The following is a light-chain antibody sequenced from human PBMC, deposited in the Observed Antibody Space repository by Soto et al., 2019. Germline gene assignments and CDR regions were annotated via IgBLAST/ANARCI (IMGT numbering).Light chain of an antibody. CDR1: QSVSSSY. CDR3: QQYGTSRT. Sequence: EIVLTQSPVTLSLSPGERATLSCRASQSVSSSYLSWYQQNPGQAPRLLIYGASSRATGIPDRFSGSGSGTDFTLTISRLEPEDFAVYYCQQYGTSRTFGQGTKVDIK. CDR2: GAS. J-gene: IGKJ1*01. V-gene: IGKV3-20*01.